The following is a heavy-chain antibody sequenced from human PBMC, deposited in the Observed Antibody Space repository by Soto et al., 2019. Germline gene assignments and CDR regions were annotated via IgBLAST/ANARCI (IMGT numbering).Heavy chain of an antibody. J-gene: IGHJ4*02. CDR2: IYYSGST. D-gene: IGHD3-22*01. Sequence: SETLSLTCTVSGGSISSYYWSWIRRPPGKGLEWIGYIYYSGSTNYNPSLKSRVTISVDTSKNQFSLKLSSVTAADTAVYYCARRAYDSSGYYDYWGQGTLVTVSS. CDR3: ARRAYDSSGYYDY. V-gene: IGHV4-59*01. CDR1: GGSISSYY.